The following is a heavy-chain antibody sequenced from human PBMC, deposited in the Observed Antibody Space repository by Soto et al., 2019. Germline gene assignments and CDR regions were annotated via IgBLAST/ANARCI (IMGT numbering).Heavy chain of an antibody. V-gene: IGHV5-10-1*01. D-gene: IGHD6-19*01. CDR3: ARHSRDSSGEDFDY. Sequence: GESLKISCKGSGYRFTNYYISWVRQMPGKGLAWMGRMDPSDSYTDYSPSVQGHVTFSVDRSINTAYLQGSNLKASDTAMYFCARHSRDSSGEDFDYWGQGTLVTVSS. CDR1: GYRFTNYY. CDR2: MDPSDSYT. J-gene: IGHJ4*02.